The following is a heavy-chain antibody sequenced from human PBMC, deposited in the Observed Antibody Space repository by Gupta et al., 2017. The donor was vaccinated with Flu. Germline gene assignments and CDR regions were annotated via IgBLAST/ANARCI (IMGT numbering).Heavy chain of an antibody. J-gene: IGHJ6*02. Sequence: QVQLVESGGGVVQHGGSLRLSYAPSGFPFINYGMTWVRQAPGKGLEWVAVIWFGGSNKYYADYVKGRFTISRDNSKNTLYLQMNSLRAEDTAVYYCARGGGLRYNWNDEEYYYYGMDVWGQGTTVTVSS. V-gene: IGHV3-33*01. CDR3: ARGGGLRYNWNDEEYYYYGMDV. CDR1: GFPFINYG. CDR2: IWFGGSNK. D-gene: IGHD1-20*01.